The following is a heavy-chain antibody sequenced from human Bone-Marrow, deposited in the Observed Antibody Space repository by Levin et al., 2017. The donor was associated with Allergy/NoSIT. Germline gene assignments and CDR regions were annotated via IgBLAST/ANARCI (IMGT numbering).Heavy chain of an antibody. CDR2: ISHSGST. J-gene: IGHJ4*02. D-gene: IGHD2-15*01. CDR3: ARGCDSGRCYSFDY. V-gene: IGHV4-4*02. CDR1: GDSISSSHW. Sequence: PSETLSLTCVISGDSISSSHWWSWVRQPPGKGLEWIGEISHSGSTNCNPSLKSRVTISQDKSKNQFSLNLSSVTAADTAIYFCARGCDSGRCYSFDYWGQGTLVTVSS.